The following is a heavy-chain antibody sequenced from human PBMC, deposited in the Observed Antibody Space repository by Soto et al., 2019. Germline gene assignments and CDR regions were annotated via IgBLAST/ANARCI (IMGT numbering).Heavy chain of an antibody. D-gene: IGHD3-10*01. CDR3: ARGAITVLRGVDY. V-gene: IGHV3-30-3*01. CDR1: GFTLSSYA. CDR2: ISYDGSNK. J-gene: IGHJ4*02. Sequence: LRLSCAASGFTLSSYAMHWVRQAPGKGLEWVAVISYDGSNKYYADSVKGRFTISRDNSKNTLYLQMNSLRTEDTAVYYCARGAITVLRGVDYWGRGTLVTVSS.